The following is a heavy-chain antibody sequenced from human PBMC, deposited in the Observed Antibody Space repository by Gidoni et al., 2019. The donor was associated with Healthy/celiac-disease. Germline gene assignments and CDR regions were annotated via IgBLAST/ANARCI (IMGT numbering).Heavy chain of an antibody. V-gene: IGHV3-23*01. CDR1: GFPFSSYA. CDR3: AIGTWELPLPFDY. CDR2: ISGSGGST. J-gene: IGHJ4*02. D-gene: IGHD1-26*01. Sequence: EVQLLESGGGLVQPGGSLSLSCAASGFPFSSYAMSWVRQAPGKGLEWVSAISGSGGSTYYADSVKGRFTISRDNSKNTLYLQMNSLRAEDTAVYYCAIGTWELPLPFDYWGQGTLVTVSS.